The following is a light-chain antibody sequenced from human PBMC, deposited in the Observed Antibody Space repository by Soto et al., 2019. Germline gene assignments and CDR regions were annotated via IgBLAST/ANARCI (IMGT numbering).Light chain of an antibody. CDR2: AAA. CDR3: QQRNKWHPVA. J-gene: IGKJ4*01. Sequence: DIVMTQSPSTLSVSPGDRATISCRASQSVSNCLAWYQQKPGQAPSLLVSAAANRATGMPARCSGSGSGTDFTLTISSRVPEDLSVYYCQQRNKWHPVAFGGGTKVDIK. V-gene: IGKV3-11*01. CDR1: QSVSNC.